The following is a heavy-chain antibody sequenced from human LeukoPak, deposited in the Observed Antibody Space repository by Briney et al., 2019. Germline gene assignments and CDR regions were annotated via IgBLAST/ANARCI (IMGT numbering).Heavy chain of an antibody. CDR1: GFTFSSYS. Sequence: PGGSLRLSCAASGFTFSSYSMNWVRQAPGKGLEWVSAISGSGGSTYYADSVKGRFTTSRDNSKNTLYLQMSSLRAEDTAVYYCAKSLNYYDSSGLDYWGQGTLVTVSS. D-gene: IGHD3-22*01. V-gene: IGHV3-23*01. CDR3: AKSLNYYDSSGLDY. J-gene: IGHJ4*02. CDR2: ISGSGGST.